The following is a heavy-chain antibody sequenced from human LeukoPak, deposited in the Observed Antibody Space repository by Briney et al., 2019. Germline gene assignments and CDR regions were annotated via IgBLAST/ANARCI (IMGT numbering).Heavy chain of an antibody. Sequence: GGSLRLSCAASGFTFSSYSMNWVRQAPGKGLEWVSSISSSSSYIYYADSVKGRFTISRDNAKNSLYLQMNSLRAEDTAVYYCARDHYLDHSGYENDYWGQGTLVTVSS. V-gene: IGHV3-21*01. CDR1: GFTFSSYS. D-gene: IGHD5-12*01. CDR3: ARDHYLDHSGYENDY. J-gene: IGHJ4*02. CDR2: ISSSSSYI.